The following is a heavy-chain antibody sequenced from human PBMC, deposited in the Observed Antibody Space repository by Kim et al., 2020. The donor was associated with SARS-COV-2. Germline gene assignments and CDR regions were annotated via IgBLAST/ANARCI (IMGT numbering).Heavy chain of an antibody. Sequence: SETLSLTCTVFGGSIRSANWWTWVRQPPGKGLDWIGEIDQVGTTNYNPSLRSRVTMLIDTSKNHLSLRLTSVTAADTAVYYCARVSGDYSGGLDVWGQGTTVNVSS. CDR3: ARVSGDYSGGLDV. CDR1: GGSIRSANW. J-gene: IGHJ6*02. CDR2: IDQVGTT. D-gene: IGHD4-17*01. V-gene: IGHV4-4*02.